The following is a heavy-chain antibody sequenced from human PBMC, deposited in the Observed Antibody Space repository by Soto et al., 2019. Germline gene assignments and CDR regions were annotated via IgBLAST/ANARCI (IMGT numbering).Heavy chain of an antibody. V-gene: IGHV4-30-4*01. CDR2: IYYSGST. D-gene: IGHD3-10*01. CDR1: GGSISSGDYY. J-gene: IGHJ4*02. CDR3: ARVGVLFGGAYY. Sequence: QVQLQESGPGLVKPSQTLSLTCTVSGGSISSGDYYWSWIRQPPGKGLEWIGYIYYSGSTYYNPSLKSRVTISGDTSKTQFSLKLSSVTAADTAVYYCARVGVLFGGAYYWGQGTLVTVSS.